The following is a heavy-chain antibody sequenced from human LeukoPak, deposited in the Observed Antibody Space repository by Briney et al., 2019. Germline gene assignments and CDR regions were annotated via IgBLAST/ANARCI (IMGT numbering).Heavy chain of an antibody. CDR3: ARNEGGY. CDR1: GYTFTGYY. CDR2: IIPILGIA. D-gene: IGHD1-1*01. V-gene: IGHV1-69*02. Sequence: GASVKVSCKASGYTFTGYYMHWVRQAPGQGLEWMGRIIPILGIANYAQKFQGRVTITADKSTSTAYMELSSLRSEDTAVYYCARNEGGYWGQGTLVTVSS. J-gene: IGHJ4*02.